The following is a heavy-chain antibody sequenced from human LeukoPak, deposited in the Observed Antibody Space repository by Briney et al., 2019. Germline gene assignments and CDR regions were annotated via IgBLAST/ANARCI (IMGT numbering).Heavy chain of an antibody. CDR3: SRVAFWVQNNDFWSGYPDY. Sequence: GGSLRLSCTTSGFTFGDYAMTWVRQAPGKGLEWVGFIRNKAYGETTEYAASVKGRFTISRDDSKSIACLQMNSLKTEDTAVYYCSRVAFWVQNNDFWSGYPDYWGQGTLVTVSS. D-gene: IGHD3-3*01. J-gene: IGHJ4*02. CDR1: GFTFGDYA. CDR2: IRNKAYGETT. V-gene: IGHV3-49*04.